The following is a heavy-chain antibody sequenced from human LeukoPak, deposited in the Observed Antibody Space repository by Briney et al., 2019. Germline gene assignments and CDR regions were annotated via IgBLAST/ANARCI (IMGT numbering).Heavy chain of an antibody. V-gene: IGHV3-74*01. Sequence: GGSLRLSCVGSGFTFRSHAMSWVRQAPEKGLVWVALIYGDGSFTRYADSVKGRFTISRDNAKNTVYLQMNSLRVEDTAVYYCARVYETNGYLYWGQGSLVTVSS. J-gene: IGHJ4*02. CDR1: GFTFRSHA. D-gene: IGHD3-22*01. CDR3: ARVYETNGYLY. CDR2: IYGDGSFT.